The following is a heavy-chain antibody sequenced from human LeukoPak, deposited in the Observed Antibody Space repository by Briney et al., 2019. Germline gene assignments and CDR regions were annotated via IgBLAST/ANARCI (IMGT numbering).Heavy chain of an antibody. J-gene: IGHJ4*02. CDR1: GFTFSSYE. D-gene: IGHD4-17*01. CDR3: AKNLITLLSTVTTDY. CDR2: ISGSGGST. Sequence: GGSLRLSCAASGFTFSSYEMNWVRQAPGKGLEWVSAISGSGGSTYYADSVRGRFTISRDNSKNTLYLQMNSLRAEDTAVYYCAKNLITLLSTVTTDYWGQGTLVTVSS. V-gene: IGHV3-23*01.